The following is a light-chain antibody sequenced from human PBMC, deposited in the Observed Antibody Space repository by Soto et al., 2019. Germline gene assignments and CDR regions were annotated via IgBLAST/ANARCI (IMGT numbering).Light chain of an antibody. V-gene: IGKV3-15*01. CDR3: QQYNNWLWT. J-gene: IGKJ1*01. Sequence: EIVMTQSPATLSVSPGERATLSCRASQNISSNLAWYPQKPGQAPRVLIDGASTRATGITARFSGSGSGTEFTLTISSLQSEDFAVYYCQQYNNWLWTFGQGTKVEIK. CDR2: GAS. CDR1: QNISSN.